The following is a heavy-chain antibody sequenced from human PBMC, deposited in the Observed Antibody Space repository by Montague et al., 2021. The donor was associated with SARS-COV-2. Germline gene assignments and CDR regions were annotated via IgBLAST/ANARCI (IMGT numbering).Heavy chain of an antibody. CDR1: GFTFSSNW. CDR3: AKGCV. CDR2: IKPDGSAG. Sequence: SLILSCAASGFTFSSNWMSWVRQAPVKGLEWVANIKPDGSAGYYVNSVKGRFTISRDNAKNSLYLQMNSLRAEDTAVYYCAKGCVWGQGTTVTVSS. J-gene: IGHJ6*02. V-gene: IGHV3-7*01.